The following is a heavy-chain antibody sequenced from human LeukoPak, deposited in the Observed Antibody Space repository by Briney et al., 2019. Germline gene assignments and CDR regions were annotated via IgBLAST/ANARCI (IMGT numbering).Heavy chain of an antibody. V-gene: IGHV3-30*03. Sequence: PGGSLRLSCVASGITFSSYSMNWVRQAPGKGLEWVAVISYDGSNRYYADSVKGRFTISRDNSKNTLYLQMNSLRAEDTAVYYCARGSGYSYAFTGRERTKSRLDYWGQGTLVTVSS. CDR1: GITFSSYS. CDR2: ISYDGSNR. D-gene: IGHD5-18*01. CDR3: ARGSGYSYAFTGRERTKSRLDY. J-gene: IGHJ4*02.